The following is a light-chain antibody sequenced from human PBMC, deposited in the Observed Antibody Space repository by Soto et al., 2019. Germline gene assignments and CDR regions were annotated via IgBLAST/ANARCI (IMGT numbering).Light chain of an antibody. J-gene: IGLJ1*01. CDR2: EVS. CDR3: ASLTTTNFV. V-gene: IGLV2-14*01. Sequence: QSALTQPASVSGSPGQSITISCTGTSSDVGAYNFVTWYQQHPDKAPKLMISEVSNRPSGVSDRFSGSKSGNTASLTISGLQAEDEADYYCASLTTTNFVFGTGTKLTVL. CDR1: SSDVGAYNF.